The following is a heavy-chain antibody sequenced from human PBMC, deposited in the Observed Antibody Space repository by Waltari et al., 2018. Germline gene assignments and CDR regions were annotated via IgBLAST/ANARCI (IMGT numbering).Heavy chain of an antibody. CDR2: ISYDGSNK. J-gene: IGHJ4*02. V-gene: IGHV3-30-3*01. CDR1: GFTFSSYA. Sequence: QVQLVESGGGVVQPGRSLRLSCAASGFTFSSYAMHWVRQAPGKGLEWVALISYDGSNKYYADSVKGRFTISRDNSKNTLYLQMNSLRAEDTAVYYCARVVYYDSSGYYDYWGQGTLVTVSS. D-gene: IGHD3-22*01. CDR3: ARVVYYDSSGYYDY.